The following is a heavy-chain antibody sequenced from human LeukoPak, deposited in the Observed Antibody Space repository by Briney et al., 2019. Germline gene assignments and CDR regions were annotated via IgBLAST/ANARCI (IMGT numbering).Heavy chain of an antibody. CDR2: IYHSGST. Sequence: NASETLSLTCTVSGYSISSGYYWGWIQQPPGKGLEWIGSIYHSGSTYYNPSLKSRVTISVDTSKNQFSLKLSSVTAADTAVYYCAREGITMIKAPVAFDIWGQGTMVTVSS. J-gene: IGHJ3*02. CDR1: GYSISSGYY. V-gene: IGHV4-38-2*02. CDR3: AREGITMIKAPVAFDI. D-gene: IGHD3-22*01.